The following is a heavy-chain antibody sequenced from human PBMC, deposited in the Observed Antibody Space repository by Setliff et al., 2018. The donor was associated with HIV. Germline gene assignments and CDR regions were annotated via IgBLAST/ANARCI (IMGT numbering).Heavy chain of an antibody. V-gene: IGHV3-43*01. CDR1: GFTFDDYT. CDR3: ATAYGTGTYFPSPAEH. CDR2: ISWDGGGT. Sequence: GGSLRLSCAASGFTFDDYTMHWVRQAPGKAPEWVSLISWDGGGTYYADSVKGRFTISRDNSKNSLYLQMSSLRPEDTAFYYCATAYGTGTYFPSPAEHWGLGTLVTVSS. D-gene: IGHD3-10*01. J-gene: IGHJ4*02.